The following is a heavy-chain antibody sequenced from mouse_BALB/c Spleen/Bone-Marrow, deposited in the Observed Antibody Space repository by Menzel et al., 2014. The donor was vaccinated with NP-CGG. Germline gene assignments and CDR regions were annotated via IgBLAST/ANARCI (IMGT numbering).Heavy chain of an antibody. CDR1: GYAFTNYL. CDR3: ARSTTVKDYFDY. Sequence: VKVVDSGAELVRPGTSVKVSCKTSGYAFTNYLIEWVKQRPGQGLEWIGVINPGSGGSNNNEKFKGKATLTADKSSSTAYMQLSSLTSDDSAVYFCARSTTVKDYFDYWGQGTTLTVSS. D-gene: IGHD1-1*01. V-gene: IGHV1-54*01. CDR2: INPGSGGS. J-gene: IGHJ2*01.